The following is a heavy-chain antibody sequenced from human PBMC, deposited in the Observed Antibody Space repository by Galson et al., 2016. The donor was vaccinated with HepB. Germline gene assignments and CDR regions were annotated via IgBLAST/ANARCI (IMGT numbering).Heavy chain of an antibody. CDR1: GDTFSGYF. J-gene: IGHJ3*02. D-gene: IGHD6-19*01. Sequence: SVKVSCKASGDTFSGYFMHWVRQAPGLGLEWMGWINPNSGATNYAQKFKGRVTMTRDTSPNTAYMEVSRLRTDDTAVYYCARPYSSGWYTAFDIWGQGTMVTVSS. V-gene: IGHV1-2*02. CDR3: ARPYSSGWYTAFDI. CDR2: INPNSGAT.